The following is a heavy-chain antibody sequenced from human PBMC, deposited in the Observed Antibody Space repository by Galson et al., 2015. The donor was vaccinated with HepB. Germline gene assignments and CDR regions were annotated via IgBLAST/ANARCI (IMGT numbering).Heavy chain of an antibody. J-gene: IGHJ4*02. CDR3: TTDPGGMRGIY. CDR2: IKSKTAGGTT. CDR1: GFTFSTAY. V-gene: IGHV3-15*01. Sequence: SLRLSCAASGFTFSTAYMSWVRQAPGKGLEWVGQIKSKTAGGTTDYAAPVKGRFTISRDDSKNTLYLQMNSLKTEDTAVYYCTTDPGGMRGIYWGQGTLVTVSS. D-gene: IGHD2-8*01.